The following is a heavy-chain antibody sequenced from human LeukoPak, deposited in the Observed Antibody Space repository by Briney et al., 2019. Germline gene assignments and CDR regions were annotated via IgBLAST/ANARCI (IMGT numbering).Heavy chain of an antibody. V-gene: IGHV1-2*02. CDR3: ARGRASMVRGVITDAFDI. J-gene: IGHJ3*02. CDR1: GDTFTGYY. CDR2: INPNSGRT. Sequence: ASVTLSCNASGDTFTGYYMHWMRQAPGQGLEWMGGINPNSGRTNYAPKVQGRVTMTSDTSISPAYLELSRLRSDDTAVYYCARGRASMVRGVITDAFDIWGQGTMVTVSS. D-gene: IGHD3-10*01.